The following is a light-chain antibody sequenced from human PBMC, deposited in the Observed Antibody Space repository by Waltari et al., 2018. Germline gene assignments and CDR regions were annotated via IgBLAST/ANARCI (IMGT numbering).Light chain of an antibody. CDR3: CSYAGTYSLI. CDR1: SSDVGGYDP. CDR2: DVS. Sequence: QSALTQPRSVSGSPGLSVTISCTGTSSDVGGYDPVSWYQQHPGKAPKPMIHDVSRRPSGVPDRFSGSKSGNTASLTIFGLQAEDEADYYCCSYAGTYSLIFGGGTKVIVL. J-gene: IGLJ2*01. V-gene: IGLV2-11*01.